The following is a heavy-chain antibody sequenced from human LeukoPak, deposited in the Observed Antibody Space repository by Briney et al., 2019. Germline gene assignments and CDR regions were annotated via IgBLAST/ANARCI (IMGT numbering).Heavy chain of an antibody. V-gene: IGHV4-34*01. J-gene: IGHJ4*02. CDR1: GGSFSGYY. CDR2: INLSGST. D-gene: IGHD3-22*01. CDR3: ARVGYYYDSSGYTTDC. Sequence: PSETLSLTCAVYGGSFSGYYWSWIRQPPGKGLEWIGEINLSGSTNYNPSLKSRVTISVDTSKNQFSLKLSSVTAADTAVYYCARVGYYYDSSGYTTDCWGQGTLVTVSS.